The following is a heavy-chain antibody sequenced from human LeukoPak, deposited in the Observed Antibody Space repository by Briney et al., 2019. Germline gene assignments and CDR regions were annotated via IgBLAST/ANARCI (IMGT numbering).Heavy chain of an antibody. D-gene: IGHD3-16*01. V-gene: IGHV3-23*01. CDR2: ISGSGGST. CDR3: AKKKDGVTTFVDY. CDR1: GFTFSSYA. Sequence: GGSLRLSCAASGFTFSSYAMSWVRQAPGKGLEWVSTISGSGGSTYYADSVKGRFTISRDSSKNTLYLQMNSLRAEDTAVYYCAKKKDGVTTFVDYWGQGTLVTVSS. J-gene: IGHJ4*02.